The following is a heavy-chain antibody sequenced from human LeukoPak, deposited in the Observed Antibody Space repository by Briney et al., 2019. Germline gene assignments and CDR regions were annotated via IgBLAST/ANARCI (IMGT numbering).Heavy chain of an antibody. D-gene: IGHD3-9*01. V-gene: IGHV3-30*18. Sequence: GGSLRLSGAASGFTFSSYGMHWVRQAPGTGLEWVAVISYDGSNKYYADSVKGRFTISRDNSENTLYLQMNSLRAEDTAVYYCAKDRVLTGDYWGQGTLVTVSS. J-gene: IGHJ4*02. CDR2: ISYDGSNK. CDR1: GFTFSSYG. CDR3: AKDRVLTGDY.